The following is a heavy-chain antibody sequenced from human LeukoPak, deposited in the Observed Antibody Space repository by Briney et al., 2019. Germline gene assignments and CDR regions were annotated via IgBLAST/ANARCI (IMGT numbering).Heavy chain of an antibody. D-gene: IGHD3-10*01. Sequence: ASVKVSCRASGYTFTGYYMHWVRQAPGQGLEWMGWINPNSGGTNYAQKFQGRVTMTRDTSISTAYMELSRLRSDDTAVYYCARVSPYYGSGSYPDYWGQGTLVIVSS. J-gene: IGHJ4*02. CDR2: INPNSGGT. CDR3: ARVSPYYGSGSYPDY. CDR1: GYTFTGYY. V-gene: IGHV1-2*02.